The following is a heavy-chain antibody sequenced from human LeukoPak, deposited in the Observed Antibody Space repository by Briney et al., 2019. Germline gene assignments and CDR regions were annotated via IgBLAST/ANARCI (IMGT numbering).Heavy chain of an antibody. D-gene: IGHD3-22*01. CDR1: GGSISSGSYY. CDR3: ASVRYDSSGYYGPGY. CDR2: IYHSGST. V-gene: IGHV4-39*07. Sequence: SETLSLTCTVSGGSISSGSYYWGWIRQPPGKGLEWIGSIYHSGSTYYNPSLKSRVTISVDTSKNQFSLKLSSVTAADTAVYYCASVRYDSSGYYGPGYWGQGTLVTVSS. J-gene: IGHJ4*02.